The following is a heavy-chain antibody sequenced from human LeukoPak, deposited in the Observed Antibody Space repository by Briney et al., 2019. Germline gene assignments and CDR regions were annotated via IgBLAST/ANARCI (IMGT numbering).Heavy chain of an antibody. D-gene: IGHD5-12*01. CDR3: ATLPPGYSAYAITDY. Sequence: ASVKVSCKASGGTFSSYAISWVRQAPGQGLEWMGRIIPILGIANYAQKFQGRVTITADKSTSTAYMELSSLRSEDTAVYYCATLPPGYSAYAITDYWGQGTLVTVSS. CDR1: GGTFSSYA. J-gene: IGHJ4*02. V-gene: IGHV1-69*04. CDR2: IIPILGIA.